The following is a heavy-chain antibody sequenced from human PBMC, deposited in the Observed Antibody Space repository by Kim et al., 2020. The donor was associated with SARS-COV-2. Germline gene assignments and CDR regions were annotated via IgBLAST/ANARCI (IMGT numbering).Heavy chain of an antibody. J-gene: IGHJ3*02. Sequence: GGSLRLSCAASGFTFSSYWMHWVRQAPGKGLVWVSRINDDGSSTTYADSVMGRFTISRDNAKNKLYLQVSSLRDEDTAIYYCGITYYDILNGYHPGAFDIWGHGTMDTVSS. CDR2: INDDGSST. CDR3: GITYYDILNGYHPGAFDI. D-gene: IGHD3-9*01. CDR1: GFTFSSYW. V-gene: IGHV3-74*01.